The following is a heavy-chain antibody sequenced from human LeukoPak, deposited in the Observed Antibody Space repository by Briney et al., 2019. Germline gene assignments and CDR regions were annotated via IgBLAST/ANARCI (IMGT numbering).Heavy chain of an antibody. CDR3: ARVRDYGAKNAFDI. D-gene: IGHD4-23*01. CDR1: GGSISSYY. CDR2: IYYSGST. J-gene: IGHJ3*02. V-gene: IGHV4-59*01. Sequence: SETLSLTCTVSGGSISSYYWSWIRQPPGKGLEWIGYIYYSGSTNYNPSLKSRVTISVDTSKNQFSLKLSSVTAADTAVYYCARVRDYGAKNAFDIWGQGTMVTVSS.